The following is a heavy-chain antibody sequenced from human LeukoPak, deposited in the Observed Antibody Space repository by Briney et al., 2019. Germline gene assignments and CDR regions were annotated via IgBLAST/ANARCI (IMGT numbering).Heavy chain of an antibody. J-gene: IGHJ4*02. D-gene: IGHD2-2*01. CDR1: GGSISSYY. CDR3: TRERQYQLLSYFDY. CDR2: IYYSGSS. V-gene: IGHV4-59*01. Sequence: SETLSLTCTVSGGSISSYYWSWIRQPPGQGLEWIGYIYYSGSSNYNPSLKSRVTISLDTSKNQFSPKLSSVTAADTAMYYCTRERQYQLLSYFDYWGQGTLVTVSS.